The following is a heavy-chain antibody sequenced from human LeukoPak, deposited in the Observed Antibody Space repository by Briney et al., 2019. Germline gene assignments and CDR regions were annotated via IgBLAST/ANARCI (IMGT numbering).Heavy chain of an antibody. Sequence: ASVKVSCKASGYNFFRYGITGVRQAPGQGLEWMGWVSAYADNTNYVQKFQGRVTLTTDTYTSTAYMELRSLRSDDTAVYYCARDCIGCHGFDSWGQGTLVTVSS. D-gene: IGHD1-26*01. J-gene: IGHJ4*02. CDR1: GYNFFRYG. V-gene: IGHV1-18*01. CDR2: VSAYADNT. CDR3: ARDCIGCHGFDS.